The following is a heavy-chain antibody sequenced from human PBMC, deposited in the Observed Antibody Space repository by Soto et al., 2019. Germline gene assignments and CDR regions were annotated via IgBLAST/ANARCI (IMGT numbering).Heavy chain of an antibody. Sequence: SETLSLTCTVSGASINSGDYYWSWIRQPPGKGLEWIGHIYYSGSTYYNPSLKSRAGISVDSSKSQVSLKLTSVTAADTAVYFCAKGPPLLMVYPVLDSWGQGTLVTVSS. V-gene: IGHV4-30-4*01. CDR2: IYYSGST. CDR1: GASINSGDYY. J-gene: IGHJ4*02. D-gene: IGHD2-8*01. CDR3: AKGPPLLMVYPVLDS.